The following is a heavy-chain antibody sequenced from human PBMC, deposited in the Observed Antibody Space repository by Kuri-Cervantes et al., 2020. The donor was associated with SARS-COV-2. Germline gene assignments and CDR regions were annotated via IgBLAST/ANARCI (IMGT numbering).Heavy chain of an antibody. D-gene: IGHD1-26*01. J-gene: IGHJ4*02. CDR2: ISYDGSNK. V-gene: IGHV3-30-3*01. Sequence: GGSLRLSCAASGFTFSRYAMHWVRQAPGKGLEWVAVISYDGSNKYYADSVKGRSTISRDNSKNTLYLQMNSLRAEDTAVYYCARRSGSYYSYYFDYWGQGTLVTVSS. CDR3: ARRSGSYYSYYFDY. CDR1: GFTFSRYA.